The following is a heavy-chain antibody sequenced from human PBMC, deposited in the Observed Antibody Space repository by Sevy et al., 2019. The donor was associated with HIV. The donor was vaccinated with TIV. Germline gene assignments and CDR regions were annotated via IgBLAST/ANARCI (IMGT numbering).Heavy chain of an antibody. J-gene: IGHJ5*02. D-gene: IGHD2-2*01. Sequence: SETLSLTCAVHDGSFSGYYWNWIRQLPGKGLEWIGEINESGITYYNPSLKSRVTISADTSKKQFSLKLNSVTAADTAVYFCARSPPVVVVPGAPSWFDPWGQGTLVTVSS. V-gene: IGHV4-34*01. CDR2: INESGIT. CDR1: DGSFSGYY. CDR3: ARSPPVVVVPGAPSWFDP.